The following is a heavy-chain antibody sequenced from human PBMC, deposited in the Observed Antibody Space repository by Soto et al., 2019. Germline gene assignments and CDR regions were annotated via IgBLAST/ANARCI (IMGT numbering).Heavy chain of an antibody. D-gene: IGHD6-19*01. CDR3: ARAGYSSGWYYTDNWFDP. J-gene: IGHJ5*02. CDR2: IYHSGST. CDR1: GGSISSSSYY. Sequence: PSETLSLTCTVSGGSISSSSYYWGWIRQPPGKGLEWIGSIYHSGSTYYNPSLKSRVTISVDKSRNQFSLKLSSVTAADTAVYYCARAGYSSGWYYTDNWFDPWGQGTLVTVSS. V-gene: IGHV4-39*07.